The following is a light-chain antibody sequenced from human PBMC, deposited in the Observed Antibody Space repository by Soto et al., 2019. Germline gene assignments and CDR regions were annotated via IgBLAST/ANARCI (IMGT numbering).Light chain of an antibody. J-gene: IGKJ5*01. CDR2: DAS. Sequence: EIVLTQCPGTLSLSPGERATLSCRASQSFXSSYLTWYQQKPGKATRSLISDASTRATGIPDSFSGSGCGTDFTLTISSLEPEYLAVYYCQQRSNWITFGQGTRLEIK. CDR3: QQRSNWIT. V-gene: IGKV3D-20*02. CDR1: QSFXSSY.